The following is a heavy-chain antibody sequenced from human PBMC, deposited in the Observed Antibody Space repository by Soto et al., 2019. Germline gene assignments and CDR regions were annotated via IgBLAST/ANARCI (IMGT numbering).Heavy chain of an antibody. CDR1: GDSISSNYW. CDR3: ARVPDY. V-gene: IGHV4-4*02. CDR2: IYHSGST. D-gene: IGHD2-2*01. J-gene: IGHJ4*02. Sequence: SETLSLTCAVSGDSISSNYWWSWVRQPPGKGLEWIGEIYHSGSTNYYPSLRSRVTISVDKSKNQFSLKLNSLTAADTAVYYCARVPDYWGQGILVTVSS.